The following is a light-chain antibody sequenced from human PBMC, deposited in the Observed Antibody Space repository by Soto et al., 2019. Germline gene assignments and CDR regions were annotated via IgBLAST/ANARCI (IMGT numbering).Light chain of an antibody. Sequence: EIVLTQSPATLSLSPGERATLSCRASQSVSSYLAWYQQKPGQAPRLLIYDASNRATGIPARFSGSGSGTDFTLTISSLEPDDFAFYYCQQRSNWPLTFGGRTKVEIK. V-gene: IGKV3-11*01. CDR1: QSVSSY. CDR3: QQRSNWPLT. CDR2: DAS. J-gene: IGKJ4*01.